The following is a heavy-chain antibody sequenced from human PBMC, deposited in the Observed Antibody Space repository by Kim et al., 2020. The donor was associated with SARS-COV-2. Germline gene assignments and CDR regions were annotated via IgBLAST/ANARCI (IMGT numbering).Heavy chain of an antibody. CDR2: ISAYNGNT. CDR1: GYTFTSYG. V-gene: IGHV1-18*01. Sequence: ASVKVSCKASGYTFTSYGISWVRQAPGQGLEWMGWISAYNGNTNYAQKLQGRVTMTTDTSTSTAYMELRSLRSDDTAVYYCARVREPNYYDSSGPCDYWGQGTLVTVSS. D-gene: IGHD3-22*01. J-gene: IGHJ4*02. CDR3: ARVREPNYYDSSGPCDY.